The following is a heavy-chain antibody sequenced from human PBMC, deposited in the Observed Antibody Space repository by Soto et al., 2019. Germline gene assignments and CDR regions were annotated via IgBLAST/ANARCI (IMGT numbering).Heavy chain of an antibody. J-gene: IGHJ6*01. CDR3: ARLGGSCLSYYYYGMDV. CDR2: IYPGGADT. CDR1: GYSFSSYW. D-gene: IGHD2-15*01. Sequence: GDSLKISCKGSGYSFSSYWSDWVHQMRGKVLELMGIIYPGGADTRYSPSFRGQVTISADKSISTAYLQWSSLKASDTAMYYCARLGGSCLSYYYYGMDVWVQGTTVTVPS. V-gene: IGHV5-51*07.